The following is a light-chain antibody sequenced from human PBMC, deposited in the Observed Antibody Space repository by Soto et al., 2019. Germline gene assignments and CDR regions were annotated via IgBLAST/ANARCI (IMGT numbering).Light chain of an antibody. Sequence: DIQMTQSPSSLSASVGDRVTITCRASQSISNYLNWYQQKPGKAPKLLIYAASSLQSGVPSNFSGSGSVTDFTLTISSLQPEDFATYYCQQSYNTPFTFGPGTKVDIK. V-gene: IGKV1-39*01. CDR1: QSISNY. CDR2: AAS. CDR3: QQSYNTPFT. J-gene: IGKJ3*01.